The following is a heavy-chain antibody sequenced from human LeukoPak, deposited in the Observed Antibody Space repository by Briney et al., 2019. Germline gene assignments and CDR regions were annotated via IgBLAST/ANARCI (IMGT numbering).Heavy chain of an antibody. V-gene: IGHV3-23*01. J-gene: IGHJ3*02. CDR3: ARDRGGYRYYGSGSFLPVDAFDI. CDR2: ISGSGGST. D-gene: IGHD3-10*01. Sequence: QPGGSLRLSCAASGFTFSSYAMSWVRQAPGKGLEWVSAISGSGGSTYYADSVKGRFTISRDNSKNTLYLQMNSLRAEDTAVYYCARDRGGYRYYGSGSFLPVDAFDIWGQGTMVTVSS. CDR1: GFTFSSYA.